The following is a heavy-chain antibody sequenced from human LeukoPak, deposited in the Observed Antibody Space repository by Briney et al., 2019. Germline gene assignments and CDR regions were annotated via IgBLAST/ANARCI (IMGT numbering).Heavy chain of an antibody. Sequence: PGGSLRLSCAASGFTFSSYAMHWVRQAPGKGLEYVSAISSNGGSTYYANSVKGRFTISRDNSKNTLYLQMGSLRAEDMAVYYCARAPGGSPGRSEYWGQGTLVTVSS. CDR2: ISSNGGST. CDR3: ARAPGGSPGRSEY. J-gene: IGHJ4*02. V-gene: IGHV3-64*01. D-gene: IGHD1-26*01. CDR1: GFTFSSYA.